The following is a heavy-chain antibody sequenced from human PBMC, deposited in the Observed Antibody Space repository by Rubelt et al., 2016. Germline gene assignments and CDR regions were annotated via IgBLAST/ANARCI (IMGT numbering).Heavy chain of an antibody. Sequence: QLVQSGAEVRKPGASVKVSCTASGFLFTGYLMHWVRQAPGQGLEWMGWISADNGHTNYEQKLQDRVTMTTDASTSTAYMELRSLRSDDTAVYYCARAQSGEHDYWGQGTLVTISS. V-gene: IGHV1-18*04. D-gene: IGHD1-26*01. CDR1: GFLFTGYL. CDR2: ISADNGHT. CDR3: ARAQSGEHDY. J-gene: IGHJ4*02.